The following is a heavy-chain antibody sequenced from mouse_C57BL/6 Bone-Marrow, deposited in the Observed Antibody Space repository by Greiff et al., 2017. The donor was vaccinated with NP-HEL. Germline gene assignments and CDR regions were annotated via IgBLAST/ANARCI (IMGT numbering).Heavy chain of an antibody. D-gene: IGHD2-3*01. CDR3: ARESYDYWYFDV. J-gene: IGHJ1*03. Sequence: VKLVESGAELVKPGASVKISCKASGYAFSSYWMNWVKQRPGKGLEWIGQIYPGDGDTNYNGKFKGKATLTADKSSSTAYMQLSSLTSEDSAVYFCARESYDYWYFDVWGTGTTVTVSS. CDR1: GYAFSSYW. CDR2: IYPGDGDT. V-gene: IGHV1-80*01.